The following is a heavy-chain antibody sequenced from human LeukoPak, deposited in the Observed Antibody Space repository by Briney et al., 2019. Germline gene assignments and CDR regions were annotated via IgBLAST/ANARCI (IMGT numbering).Heavy chain of an antibody. V-gene: IGHV4-59*08. CDR3: ARHREWLVQGGQFDY. CDR1: GGSISSYY. J-gene: IGHJ4*02. Sequence: SETLSLTCTVSGGSISSYYWSWIRQPPGKGLEWIGYIYYSGSTCYNPSLKSRVTISVDTSKNQFSLKLSSVTAADTAVYYCARHREWLVQGGQFDYWGQGTLVTVSS. D-gene: IGHD6-19*01. CDR2: IYYSGST.